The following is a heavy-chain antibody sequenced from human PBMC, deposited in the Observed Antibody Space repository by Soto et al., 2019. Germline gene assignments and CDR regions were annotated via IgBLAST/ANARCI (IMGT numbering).Heavy chain of an antibody. J-gene: IGHJ6*04. D-gene: IGHD2-2*01. CDR3: ARDSLEYCSSTSCYSGMDV. V-gene: IGHV4-59*01. Sequence: SETLSLTCTVSGGSISSYYWSWIRQPPGKGLEWIGYIYYSGSTNYNPSLKSRVTISVDTSKNQFSLKLSSVTAADTAVYYCARDSLEYCSSTSCYSGMDVWGKGTTVTVS. CDR2: IYYSGST. CDR1: GGSISSYY.